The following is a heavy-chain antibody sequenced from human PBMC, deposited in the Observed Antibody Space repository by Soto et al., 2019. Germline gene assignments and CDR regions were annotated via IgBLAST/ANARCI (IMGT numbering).Heavy chain of an antibody. Sequence: ASVKVSCKASGYTFTSYGISWVRQAPGQGLEWMGWISAYNGNTNYAQKLQGRVTMTTDTSTSTAYMELRSLRSDDTAVYYCARLNLYSSSWLNYYYGMDVWGQGTTVTVSS. J-gene: IGHJ6*02. CDR3: ARLNLYSSSWLNYYYGMDV. D-gene: IGHD6-13*01. CDR2: ISAYNGNT. CDR1: GYTFTSYG. V-gene: IGHV1-18*01.